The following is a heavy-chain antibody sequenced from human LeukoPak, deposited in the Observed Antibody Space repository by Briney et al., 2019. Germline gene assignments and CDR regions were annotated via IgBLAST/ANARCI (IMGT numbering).Heavy chain of an antibody. CDR3: AKDSHSGYFDY. Sequence: ASVKVSCKASGYSFTDYYIHWVRQAPGQGLEWMGWINPNNGGNNHVQRFQGRVTMSRDTSISTAYMEVSSLTSDDTAVYYCAKDSHSGYFDYWGQGTLVTVSS. CDR1: GYSFTDYY. J-gene: IGHJ4*02. V-gene: IGHV1-2*02. CDR2: INPNNGGN. D-gene: IGHD1-26*01.